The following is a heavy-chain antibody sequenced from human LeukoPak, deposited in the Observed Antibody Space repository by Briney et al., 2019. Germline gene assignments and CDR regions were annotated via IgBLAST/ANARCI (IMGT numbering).Heavy chain of an antibody. J-gene: IGHJ4*02. V-gene: IGHV3-74*01. CDR3: ASLRELLDS. Sequence: PGGSLRPSCAASGFTFSSYWMHWVRQVPGKGLVWVSRISGDGRSTSYADSVKGRFTISRDNAKNTLYLQMNSLRGDDTAVYYRASLRELLDSWGQGTLVTVSS. D-gene: IGHD1-26*01. CDR2: ISGDGRST. CDR1: GFTFSSYW.